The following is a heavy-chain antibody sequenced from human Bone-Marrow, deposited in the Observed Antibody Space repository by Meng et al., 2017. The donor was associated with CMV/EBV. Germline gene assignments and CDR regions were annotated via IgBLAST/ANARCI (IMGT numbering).Heavy chain of an antibody. CDR1: GGSINNYY. CDR2: ISYTGSP. CDR3: EREGGPAATYWYCDL. D-gene: IGHD2-2*01. Sequence: GSLRLSCTVSGGSINNYYWSWIRQPPGRGLEWIGYISYTGSPNYNPSLKSRVTISIDTSKNQFSLKLIPVTAADAAVYYCEREGGPAATYWYCDLWGRGTLVTVSS. V-gene: IGHV4-59*01. J-gene: IGHJ2*01.